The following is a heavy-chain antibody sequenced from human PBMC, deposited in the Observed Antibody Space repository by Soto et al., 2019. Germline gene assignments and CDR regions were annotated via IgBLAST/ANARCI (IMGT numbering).Heavy chain of an antibody. V-gene: IGHV4-39*01. D-gene: IGHD6-13*01. CDR3: AIRYRRRWYAWVLSETELTYSGMDV. CDR1: GGSISSSSYY. J-gene: IGHJ6*04. CDR2: IYYSGST. Sequence: LSLPCTVSGGSISSSSYYWGWIRQPPGKGLEWIGSIYYSGSTYYNPSLKSRVTISVDTSKNQFSLKLSSVTAADTAVYYCAIRYRRRWYAWVLSETELTYSGMDVWGEGKTGTVSS.